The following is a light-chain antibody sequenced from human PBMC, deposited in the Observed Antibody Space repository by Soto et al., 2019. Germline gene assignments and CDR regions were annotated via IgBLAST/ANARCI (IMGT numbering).Light chain of an antibody. V-gene: IGLV2-14*01. CDR1: SSDVGGYNY. J-gene: IGLJ1*01. Sequence: QSALTQPASVSASPGQSITISCTGTSSDVGGYNYVSWYQQHPGKAPKLMIFEVSNRPSGVSNRFSGSKSGNTASLTISGRQAEDEADYYCSSYTSSSTYVFGTGTKLTVL. CDR2: EVS. CDR3: SSYTSSSTYV.